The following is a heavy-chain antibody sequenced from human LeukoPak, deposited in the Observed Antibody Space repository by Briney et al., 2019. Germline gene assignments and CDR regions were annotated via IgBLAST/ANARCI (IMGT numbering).Heavy chain of an antibody. V-gene: IGHV3-21*01. CDR3: ARDGLSIAAAGTPIISFDY. Sequence: NPGGSLRLSCAASGFTFSSYSMNWVRQAPGKGVEWVSSISSSSSYIYYADSVKGRFTISRDNAKNSLYLQMNSLRAEDTAVYYCARDGLSIAAAGTPIISFDYWGQGTLVTVSS. CDR2: ISSSSSYI. J-gene: IGHJ4*02. D-gene: IGHD6-13*01. CDR1: GFTFSSYS.